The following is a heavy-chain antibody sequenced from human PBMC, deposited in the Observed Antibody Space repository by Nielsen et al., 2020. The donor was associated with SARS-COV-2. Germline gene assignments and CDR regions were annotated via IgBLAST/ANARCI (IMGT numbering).Heavy chain of an antibody. CDR1: GFTFSSYW. CDR2: IKQDGSEK. V-gene: IGHV3-7*01. J-gene: IGHJ4*02. CDR3: SRRGTFDY. Sequence: GESLKISCAASGFTFSSYWMNWVRQAPGKGLEWVASIKQDGSEKYYVDFVKGRFTISRDNAKNSLYLQMNSLKAEDTAVYYCSRRGTFDYWGQGTLVTVSS.